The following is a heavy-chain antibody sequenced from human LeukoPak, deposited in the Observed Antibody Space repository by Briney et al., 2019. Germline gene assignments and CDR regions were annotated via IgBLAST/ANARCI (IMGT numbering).Heavy chain of an antibody. CDR1: GSPLSTYA. V-gene: IGHV3-23*01. J-gene: IGHJ4*02. Sequence: GGSLRLSCAASGSPLSTYAMSWVRQAPGKGLEWVSSIRASDGSTYYADSEKGRFAISRDNSKNTLYLRMNSLRAEDTAVYYCAKDVYGDYGGLDYWGQGTLVTVSS. D-gene: IGHD4-17*01. CDR3: AKDVYGDYGGLDY. CDR2: IRASDGST.